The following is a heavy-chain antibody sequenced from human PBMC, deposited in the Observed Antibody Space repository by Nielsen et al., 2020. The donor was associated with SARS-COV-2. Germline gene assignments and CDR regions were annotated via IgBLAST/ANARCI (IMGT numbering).Heavy chain of an antibody. D-gene: IGHD6-13*01. J-gene: IGHJ4*02. Sequence: GESLKISCAASGFTVSSNYMSWVRQAPGKGLEWVSVIYSGGSTYYADSVKGRFTISRDNSKNTLYLQMNSLRAEDTAVYYCARRDSHSTTWYFDSWGQGTLVTVSS. CDR2: IYSGGST. V-gene: IGHV3-53*01. CDR1: GFTVSSNY. CDR3: ARRDSHSTTWYFDS.